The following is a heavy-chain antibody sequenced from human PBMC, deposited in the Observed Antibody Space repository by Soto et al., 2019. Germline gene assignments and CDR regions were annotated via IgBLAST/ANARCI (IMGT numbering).Heavy chain of an antibody. V-gene: IGHV1-69*12. J-gene: IGHJ6*02. D-gene: IGHD6-13*01. CDR2: IMPIFGRA. CDR1: GGTFSNYA. CDR3: ATWLKESGIGGSYSSGMDV. Sequence: QVQLVQSGAEVKKPGSSVKVSCKASGGTFSNYAFSWVRQAPGQGLEWLGWIMPIFGRADYAQKFRGRFTITADDATSTAPLELRSLRSAATAVYYCATWLKESGIGGSYSSGMDVWGQGTTVTVSS.